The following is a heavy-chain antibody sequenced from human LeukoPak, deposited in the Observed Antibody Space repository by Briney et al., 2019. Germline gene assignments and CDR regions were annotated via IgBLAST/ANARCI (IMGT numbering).Heavy chain of an antibody. CDR1: GFIFRNYA. J-gene: IGHJ4*02. D-gene: IGHD1-26*01. Sequence: GGSLRLSRAASGFIFRNYAMHWVRQAPGKGLEWVAVISYDGSNKYYADSVKGRFTISRDNSKNTLYLQMNSLRAEDTAVYYCARGASGNYQYYFDYWGQGTLVTVSS. CDR2: ISYDGSNK. V-gene: IGHV3-30-3*01. CDR3: ARGASGNYQYYFDY.